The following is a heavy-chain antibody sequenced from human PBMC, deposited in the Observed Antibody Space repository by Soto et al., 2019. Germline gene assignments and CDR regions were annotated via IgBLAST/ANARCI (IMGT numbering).Heavy chain of an antibody. V-gene: IGHV3-23*01. CDR1: GFTFSTYA. CDR3: AKALGELWFGDLLPDY. Sequence: EVQLLESGGGLVQPGGSLRLSCAASGFTFSTYAMNWVRQTPGKGLDWVSSISGSGGTTYYADSVKGRFTISRDNSKNTLDLHMNSLRAEDTAVYYCAKALGELWFGDLLPDYWGQGTLVTVSS. J-gene: IGHJ4*02. CDR2: ISGSGGTT. D-gene: IGHD3-10*01.